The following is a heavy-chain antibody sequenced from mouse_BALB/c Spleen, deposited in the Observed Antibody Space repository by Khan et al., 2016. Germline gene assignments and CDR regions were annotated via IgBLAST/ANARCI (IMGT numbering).Heavy chain of an antibody. J-gene: IGHJ2*01. D-gene: IGHD1-2*01. Sequence: EVQLQESGPGLVKPSQSLSLTCTVTGYSITSDYTWYWIRQFPGNKLEWMGFISYSGTSSYNPSLKSRISITRDTSKNQFFLQLNSVTTEDTATXYCAVSHYYGYFDYWGQGTTLTVSS. CDR3: AVSHYYGYFDY. CDR2: ISYSGTS. CDR1: GYSITSDYT. V-gene: IGHV3-2*02.